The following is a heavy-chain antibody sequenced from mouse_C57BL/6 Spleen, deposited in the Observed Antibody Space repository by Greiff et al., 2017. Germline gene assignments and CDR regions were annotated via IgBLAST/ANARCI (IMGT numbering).Heavy chain of an antibody. V-gene: IGHV1-82*01. CDR1: GYAFSSSW. CDR3: ARSYPQYFDV. Sequence: QVQLQQSGPELVKPGASVKISCKASGYAFSSSWMNWVKQRPGKGLEWIGRIYPGDGDTNYNGKFKGKATLTADKSSSTAYMQLSSLTSEDSAVYFCARSYPQYFDVWGTGTTVTVSS. J-gene: IGHJ1*03. CDR2: IYPGDGDT.